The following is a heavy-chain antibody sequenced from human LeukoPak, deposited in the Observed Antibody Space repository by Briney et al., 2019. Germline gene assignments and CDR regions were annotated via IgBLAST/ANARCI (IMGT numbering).Heavy chain of an antibody. CDR2: ISGSGGST. Sequence: PGGSLRLSCAASGFTFSSYAMSWVRQAPGKGLEWVSAISGSGGSTYYADSVKGRFTISRDNSKNTLCLQMNSLRAEDTAVYYCAKVAYDFWSGYYDYWGQGTLVTVSS. J-gene: IGHJ4*02. CDR3: AKVAYDFWSGYYDY. CDR1: GFTFSSYA. V-gene: IGHV3-23*01. D-gene: IGHD3-3*01.